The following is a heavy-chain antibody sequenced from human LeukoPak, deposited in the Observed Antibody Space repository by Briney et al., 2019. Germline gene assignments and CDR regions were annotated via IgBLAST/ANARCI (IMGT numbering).Heavy chain of an antibody. Sequence: GASVKVSCKASGYTFTSYGISWVRQAPGQGLEWTGWISAYNGNTNYAQKLQGRVTMTTDTSTSTAYMELSSLRSDDTAVYYCATVDAAAGPIYYWGQGTLVTVSS. CDR3: ATVDAAAGPIYY. D-gene: IGHD6-13*01. J-gene: IGHJ4*02. CDR1: GYTFTSYG. CDR2: ISAYNGNT. V-gene: IGHV1-18*01.